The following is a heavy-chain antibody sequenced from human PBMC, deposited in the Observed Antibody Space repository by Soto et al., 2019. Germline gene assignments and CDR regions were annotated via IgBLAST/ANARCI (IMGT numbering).Heavy chain of an antibody. J-gene: IGHJ4*02. D-gene: IGHD1-1*01. CDR3: ARKYTSGNDDFDQ. Sequence: QVRLVQSGAEVKKPGASVKVSCKASGYTFTSYDINWVRLVTGQGLEWMGWMNPNTGNAGYAQKFQGRVTMTRSTSISTAYMELSSLGSEDTAVYYCARKYTSGNDDFDQWGQGTPVTVSS. CDR2: MNPNTGNA. CDR1: GYTFTSYD. V-gene: IGHV1-8*01.